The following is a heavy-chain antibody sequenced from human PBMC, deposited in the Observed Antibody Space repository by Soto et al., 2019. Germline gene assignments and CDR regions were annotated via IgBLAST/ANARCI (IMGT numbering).Heavy chain of an antibody. CDR2: IYYSGST. V-gene: IGHV4-59*01. D-gene: IGHD2-2*01. Sequence: SVSLSHTGTVSGDSISSYYWSCIRQPPGKGLEWIGYIYYSGSTNYNPSLKSRVTISVDTSKNQFSLKLSSVTAADTAVYYCAREIVVVPAARNTAAFDIWGQGTMVTVSS. CDR1: GDSISSYY. J-gene: IGHJ3*02. CDR3: AREIVVVPAARNTAAFDI.